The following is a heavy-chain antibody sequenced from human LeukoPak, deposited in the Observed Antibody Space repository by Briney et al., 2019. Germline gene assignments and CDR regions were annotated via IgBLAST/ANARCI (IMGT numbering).Heavy chain of an antibody. CDR1: GGTFSSYA. CDR3: ARAGGLQGGYYYYYGMDV. J-gene: IGHJ6*04. D-gene: IGHD2-21*01. CDR2: IIPIFGTA. Sequence: GALVKVSCKASGGTFSSYAISWVRQAPGQGLEWMGGIIPIFGTANYAQKFQGRVTITADKSTGTAYMELSSLRSEDTAVYYCARAGGLQGGYYYYYGMDVWGKGTTVTVSS. V-gene: IGHV1-69*06.